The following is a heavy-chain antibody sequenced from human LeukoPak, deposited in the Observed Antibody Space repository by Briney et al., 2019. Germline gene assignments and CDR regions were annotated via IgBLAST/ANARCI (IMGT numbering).Heavy chain of an antibody. CDR1: GFTFTSSA. CDR3: AADPSVWRGLGV. Sequence: TXVKVSCKASGFTFTSSAMQWVRQARGQRLEWIGWIVVGSGNTNYAQKFQERVTITRDMSTSTAYMELSSLRSEDTAVYYCAADPSVWRGLGVWGKGTTVTVSS. J-gene: IGHJ6*04. CDR2: IVVGSGNT. D-gene: IGHD3-16*01. V-gene: IGHV1-58*02.